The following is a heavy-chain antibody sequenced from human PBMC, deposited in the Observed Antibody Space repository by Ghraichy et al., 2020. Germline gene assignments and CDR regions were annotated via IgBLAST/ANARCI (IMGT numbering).Heavy chain of an antibody. CDR1: GFTFRSYA. V-gene: IGHV3-23*01. Sequence: GGSLRLSCAASGFTFRSYAMSWVRQAPGKGLEWVSAISGSGGSTYYADSVKGRFTISRDNSKNTLYLQVNSLRAEDTAVYYCAKELAYCGGECYSAYFDYWGQRTLVTVSS. CDR2: ISGSGGST. CDR3: AKELAYCGGECYSAYFDY. D-gene: IGHD2-21*01. J-gene: IGHJ4*02.